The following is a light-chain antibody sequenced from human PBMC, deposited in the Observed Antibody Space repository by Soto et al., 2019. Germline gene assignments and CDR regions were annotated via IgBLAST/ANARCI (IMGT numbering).Light chain of an antibody. CDR1: TSDVGGYNY. CDR2: DVS. CDR3: CSYAGSYTWV. J-gene: IGLJ7*01. V-gene: IGLV2-11*01. Sequence: SALTQPRSVSASPGQSVTISCTGTTSDVGGYNYVSWYQQHPGQAPKLMIYDVSKRPSGVPDRFSGSKSGNTASLTISGLQAEDEADYYCCSYAGSYTWVFGGGTQLTVL.